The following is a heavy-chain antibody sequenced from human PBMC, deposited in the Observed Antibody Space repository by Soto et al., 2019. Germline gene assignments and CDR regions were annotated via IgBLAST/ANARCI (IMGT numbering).Heavy chain of an antibody. CDR3: VKDKKYDILSAWDALDI. D-gene: IGHD3-9*01. CDR2: ISGGGGGT. V-gene: IGHV3-23*01. Sequence: GGSLRLSCAASGFTFNNYAMTWVRQAPGKGLEWVAAISGGGGGTYYADPVKGRFTISRDNSKNTLHLQMNNLRAEDTAIYYCVKDKKYDILSAWDALDIWGHGTLVTVSS. J-gene: IGHJ3*02. CDR1: GFTFNNYA.